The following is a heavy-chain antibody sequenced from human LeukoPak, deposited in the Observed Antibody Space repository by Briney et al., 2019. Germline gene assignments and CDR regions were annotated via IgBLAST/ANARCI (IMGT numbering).Heavy chain of an antibody. CDR2: INPRGGST. CDR3: ARAREGEVVSFDY. V-gene: IGHV1-46*01. D-gene: IGHD3-16*01. J-gene: IGHJ4*02. Sequence: GASVKVSCKASGYTFSSNYVHWVRQAPGQGLEWMAMINPRGGSTTYAQKFQGRVIMIRDTSTSTVYMELSSLTSEDTAVYYCARAREGEVVSFDYWGQGTLVTVSS. CDR1: GYTFSSNY.